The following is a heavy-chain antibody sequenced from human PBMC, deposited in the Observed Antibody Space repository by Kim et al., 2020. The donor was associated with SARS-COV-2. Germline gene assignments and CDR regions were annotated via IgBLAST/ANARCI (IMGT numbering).Heavy chain of an antibody. CDR3: ARDHGGLDF. CDR2: SFN. V-gene: IGHV6-1*01. D-gene: IGHD4-17*01. J-gene: IGHJ4*02. Sequence: SFNDYSLSVRGRITITPDTSKDQLSLQLNSVNPEDTAIYYCARDHGGLDFWGQGTLVIVSS.